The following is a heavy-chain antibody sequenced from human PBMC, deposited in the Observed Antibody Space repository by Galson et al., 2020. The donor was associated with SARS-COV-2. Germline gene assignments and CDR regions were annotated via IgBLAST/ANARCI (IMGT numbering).Heavy chain of an antibody. D-gene: IGHD3-22*01. CDR1: GGSSSDYY. Sequence: SQASETLSLTCAVYGGSSSDYYWSWIRQPPGRGLEWIGEVNHRGSTSYNPSLKSRVTISVDATKKQFSLNLSSVTAADSGLYYCARGTRDITMIVVVMTAVSCHFDHWGQGTLVTVSS. CDR3: ARGTRDITMIVVVMTAVSCHFDH. J-gene: IGHJ4*02. CDR2: VNHRGST. V-gene: IGHV4-34*01.